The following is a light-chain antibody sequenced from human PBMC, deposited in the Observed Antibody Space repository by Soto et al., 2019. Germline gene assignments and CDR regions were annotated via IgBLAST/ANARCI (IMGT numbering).Light chain of an antibody. Sequence: ETLMTQSAATLSVSPGERVTLSCRASQSVNSNLAWYQQKPGQAPRLLIYGASTRVTGIPARFSGSGSGTDFTLAISSLQSEDFAVYYCQQYNNWPPAFGQGTKVEIK. V-gene: IGKV3-15*01. CDR3: QQYNNWPPA. CDR1: QSVNSN. J-gene: IGKJ1*01. CDR2: GAS.